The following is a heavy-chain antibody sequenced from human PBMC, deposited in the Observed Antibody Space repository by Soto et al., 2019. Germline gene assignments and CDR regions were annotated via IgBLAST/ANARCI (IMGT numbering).Heavy chain of an antibody. J-gene: IGHJ4*02. V-gene: IGHV4-34*01. CDR1: GGSFSGYS. CDR3: ARDKITGLFDY. D-gene: IGHD2-8*02. Sequence: SETLSLTCAVYGGSFSGYSWTWIRQPPGTGLEWIGEINHSGSTNYNPSLKSRVTISVDTSKNQFSLKLTSVTAADTAVYYCARDKITGLFDYWGQGTLVIVSS. CDR2: INHSGST.